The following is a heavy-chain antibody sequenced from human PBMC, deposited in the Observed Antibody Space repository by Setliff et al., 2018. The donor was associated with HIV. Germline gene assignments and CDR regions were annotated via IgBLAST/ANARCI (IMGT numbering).Heavy chain of an antibody. CDR3: ARDPAFGAFDI. Sequence: PGESLKISCAASGFTFSSSWMTWVRQAPGRGLEYVAGMNRGGSEKGYADSVKGRFSISRDNAKNSLYLQMSSLRTEDTAVYFCARDPAFGAFDIWGQGTMVTVSS. V-gene: IGHV3-7*04. J-gene: IGHJ3*02. CDR1: GFTFSSSW. CDR2: MNRGGSEK. D-gene: IGHD3-10*01.